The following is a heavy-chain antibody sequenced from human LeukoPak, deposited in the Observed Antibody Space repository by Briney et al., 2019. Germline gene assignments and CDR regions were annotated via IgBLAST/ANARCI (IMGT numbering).Heavy chain of an antibody. CDR1: GFTFSSYG. CDR2: ISYDGSNK. D-gene: IGHD3-9*01. Sequence: PGGSLRLSCAASGFTFSSYGMHWVRQAPGKGLEWVAVISYDGSNKYYADSVKGRFTISRDNSKNTLYLQMNSLRAEDTAVYYCARQRAQLLRYFLGNYDYWGQGTLVTVSS. J-gene: IGHJ4*02. V-gene: IGHV3-30*03. CDR3: ARQRAQLLRYFLGNYDY.